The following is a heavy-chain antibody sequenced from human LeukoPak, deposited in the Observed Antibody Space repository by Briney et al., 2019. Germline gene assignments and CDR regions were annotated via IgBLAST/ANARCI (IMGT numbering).Heavy chain of an antibody. CDR2: ITSSTTYT. J-gene: IGHJ4*02. CDR3: ARSAGQIDY. D-gene: IGHD6-13*01. CDR1: RFNFSDYS. V-gene: IGHV3-11*03. Sequence: SGGSLRLSCAASRFNFSDYSMSWIRQAPGKGLDWVSYITSSTTYTNYADCVKGRFTISRDNAKNSLYLQMTSLRAEDTAVYYCARSAGQIDYWGQGTLVTVSS.